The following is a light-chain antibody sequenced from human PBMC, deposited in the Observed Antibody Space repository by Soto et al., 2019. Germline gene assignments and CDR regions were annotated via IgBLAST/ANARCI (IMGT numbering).Light chain of an antibody. CDR3: QHYNSSSEA. Sequence: DIQMTQSPSTLSGSVGHIFTITCRASQTISSWLAWYQKKPGKAPKLLIYKASTLKSGVPSRLRGSGYGTEFTITISSLQTDDFATYYCQHYNSSSEAFGHGTKVDIK. CDR2: KAS. CDR1: QTISSW. V-gene: IGKV1-5*03. J-gene: IGKJ1*01.